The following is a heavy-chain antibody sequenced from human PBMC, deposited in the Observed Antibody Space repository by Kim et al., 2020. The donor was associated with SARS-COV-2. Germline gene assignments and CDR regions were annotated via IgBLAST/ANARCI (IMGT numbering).Heavy chain of an antibody. J-gene: IGHJ1*01. V-gene: IGHV3-23*01. CDR3: AKASSSVIARSSNS. Sequence: ADSVKGRFTIFRDNSKNTLYLQMQSLKAEDTAVYYCAKASSSVIARSSNSWGQGTLVTVSS. D-gene: IGHD2-21*01.